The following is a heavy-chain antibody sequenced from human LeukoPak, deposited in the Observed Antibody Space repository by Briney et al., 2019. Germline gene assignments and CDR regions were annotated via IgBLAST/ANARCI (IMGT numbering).Heavy chain of an antibody. J-gene: IGHJ4*02. Sequence: GASVKVSCKASGGTFSSYAIIWVRQAPGQGLEWIGGIIPIFGTANYAQKFQGRVTITADESTSTAYMELSSLRSEDTAVYYCARSEGEHYDDYWGQGTLVTVSS. CDR2: IIPIFGTA. D-gene: IGHD3-16*01. CDR3: ARSEGEHYDDY. CDR1: GGTFSSYA. V-gene: IGHV1-69*13.